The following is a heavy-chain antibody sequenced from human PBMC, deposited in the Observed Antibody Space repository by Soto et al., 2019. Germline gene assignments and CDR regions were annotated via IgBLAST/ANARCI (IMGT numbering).Heavy chain of an antibody. D-gene: IGHD3-22*01. Sequence: QLQLQESGPGLVKPSETLSLTGTVSGGSISSSSYYWGWIRQPPGKGLEWIGSIYYSGSTYYNQSLKSRVTISVDTSKNQFSLKQSSVTAADTAVYYCARHAYDSRSGYNWFDPWGQGPLVTVSS. J-gene: IGHJ5*02. CDR2: IYYSGST. CDR3: ARHAYDSRSGYNWFDP. CDR1: GGSISSSSYY. V-gene: IGHV4-39*01.